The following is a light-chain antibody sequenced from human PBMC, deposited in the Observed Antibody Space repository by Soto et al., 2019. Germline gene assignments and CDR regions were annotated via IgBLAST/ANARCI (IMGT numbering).Light chain of an antibody. CDR3: RQSYSTSLT. CDR1: QSISIY. J-gene: IGKJ4*01. Sequence: DIQMTQSPSSLSASVGDRVTITCRASQSISIYLNWYQQKPGEAPNLLIYAASSLQSGVPSRFGGSGSGTDFTLPISSLQPEDFATYYCRQSYSTSLTFGGGTKVEIK. V-gene: IGKV1-39*01. CDR2: AAS.